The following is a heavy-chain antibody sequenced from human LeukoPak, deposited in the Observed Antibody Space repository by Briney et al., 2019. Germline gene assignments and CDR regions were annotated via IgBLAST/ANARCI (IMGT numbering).Heavy chain of an antibody. CDR1: GGTFSSYA. V-gene: IGHV1-69*01. Sequence: ASVKVSCKASGGTFSSYAISWVRQAPGQGLEWMGGIIPIFGTANYAQKFQGRVTITADESTSTAYMELSSLRSEDTAVHYCATSHSGSYRARDYWGQGTLVTVSS. D-gene: IGHD1-26*01. CDR3: ATSHSGSYRARDY. CDR2: IIPIFGTA. J-gene: IGHJ4*02.